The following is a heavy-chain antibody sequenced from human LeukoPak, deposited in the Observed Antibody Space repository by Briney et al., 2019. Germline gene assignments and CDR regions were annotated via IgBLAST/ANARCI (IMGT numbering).Heavy chain of an antibody. CDR1: GGSISSYY. CDR2: FHYSGST. V-gene: IGHV4-59*01. CDR3: GRGNSVDTAIFGY. J-gene: IGHJ4*02. D-gene: IGHD5-18*01. Sequence: PSETLSLTCTVSGGSISSYYWSWIRQPPGKGLEWIGYFHYSGSTTYNPSLKSRVTISVDTSKNQFSLKLSSVTAADTAVYYCGRGNSVDTAIFGYWGQGTLVTVSS.